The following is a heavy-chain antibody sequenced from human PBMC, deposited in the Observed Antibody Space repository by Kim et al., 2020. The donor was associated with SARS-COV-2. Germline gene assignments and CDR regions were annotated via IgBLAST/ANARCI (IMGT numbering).Heavy chain of an antibody. V-gene: IGHV1-2*02. D-gene: IGHD3-10*01. CDR2: INPNSGGT. Sequence: ASVKVSCKASGYTFTGYYMHWVRQAPGQGLEWMGWINPNSGGTNYAQKFQGRVTMTRDTSISTAYMELSRLRSDDTAVYYCARDPVRGVTNFDYWGQGTLVTVSS. CDR3: ARDPVRGVTNFDY. CDR1: GYTFTGYY. J-gene: IGHJ4*02.